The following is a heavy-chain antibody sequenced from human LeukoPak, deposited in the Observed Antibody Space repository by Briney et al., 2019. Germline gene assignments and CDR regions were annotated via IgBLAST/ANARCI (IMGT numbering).Heavy chain of an antibody. CDR3: ARAKRGYSYGSFDY. V-gene: IGHV1-2*02. Sequence: GASVKVSCKASGYTFTGYYMHWVRQAPGQGLEWMGWINPNSGGTNYAQKFQGRVTMTRDTSISTAYMELSSLRSEDTAVYYCARAKRGYSYGSFDYWGQGTLVTVSS. CDR1: GYTFTGYY. D-gene: IGHD5-18*01. J-gene: IGHJ4*02. CDR2: INPNSGGT.